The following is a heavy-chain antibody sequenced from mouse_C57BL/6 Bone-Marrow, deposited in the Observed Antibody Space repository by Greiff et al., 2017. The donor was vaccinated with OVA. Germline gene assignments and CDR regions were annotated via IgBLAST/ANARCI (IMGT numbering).Heavy chain of an antibody. CDR3: ARMGYYYGSSPLDY. V-gene: IGHV7-3*01. CDR1: GFTFTDYY. Sequence: EVQGVESGGGLVQPGGSLSLSCAASGFTFTDYYMSWVRQPPGKALEWLGFIRNKANGYTTEYSASVKGRFTISRDNSQSILYLQMNALRAEDSATYYCARMGYYYGSSPLDYWGQGTTLTVSS. J-gene: IGHJ2*01. CDR2: IRNKANGYTT. D-gene: IGHD1-1*01.